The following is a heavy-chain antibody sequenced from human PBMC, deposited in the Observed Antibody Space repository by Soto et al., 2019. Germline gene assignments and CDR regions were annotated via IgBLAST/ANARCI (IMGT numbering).Heavy chain of an antibody. V-gene: IGHV4-39*01. J-gene: IGHJ5*02. Sequence: SETLSLTCAVSGGSVSSGSYYWGWIRQPPGKGLEWIASISYSGSPYYNPSLRSRVTISVDTSKNQFSLKLISVTAADTAVYYCATLWFGIGPGPWGQGTLVTVSS. CDR2: ISYSGSP. D-gene: IGHD3-10*01. CDR1: GGSVSSGSYY. CDR3: ATLWFGIGPGP.